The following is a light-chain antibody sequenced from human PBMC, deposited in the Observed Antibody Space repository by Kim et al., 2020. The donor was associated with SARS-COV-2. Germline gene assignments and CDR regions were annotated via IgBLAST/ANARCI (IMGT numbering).Light chain of an antibody. J-gene: IGKJ5*01. CDR2: DAS. CDR3: QQRRKSIT. Sequence: SLSPGERATLSCRARQSVSTYLAWYQQKPGQAPRLLISDASNRATGIPARFSGSGSETDFTLTISSLEPEDFAVYYCQQRRKSITFGQGTRLEIK. CDR1: QSVSTY. V-gene: IGKV3-11*01.